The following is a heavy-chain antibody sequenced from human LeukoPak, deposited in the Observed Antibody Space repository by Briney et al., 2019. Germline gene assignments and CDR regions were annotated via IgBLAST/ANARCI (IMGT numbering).Heavy chain of an antibody. D-gene: IGHD1-14*01. CDR3: ARESDRFPFDY. CDR2: ITSSGSIM. J-gene: IGHJ4*02. V-gene: IGHV3-11*04. CDR1: GFTFSDYY. Sequence: GGSLRLSCAASGFTFSDYYMSWIRQAPGKGLEWVSYITSSGSIMYYADSVKGRFTISRDNAQKSLYLQMNSLRVEDTAVYYCARESDRFPFDYWGQGTLVTVSS.